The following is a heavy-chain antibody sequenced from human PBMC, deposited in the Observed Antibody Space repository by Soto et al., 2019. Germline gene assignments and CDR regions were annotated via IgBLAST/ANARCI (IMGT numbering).Heavy chain of an antibody. V-gene: IGHV1-18*01. CDR1: GYSFTSLG. CDR2: IRTYNGNS. D-gene: IGHD3-16*01. Sequence: QVQLVQSGAEVKKPGASVKVSCKASGYSFTSLGISWVRQAPGQGPEWMGWIRTYNGNSWYAENLQGRVTMTTDTSTSTVYMELRSLRFDDTAVYYSARGDYGDYWGQGTLITVSS. J-gene: IGHJ4*02. CDR3: ARGDYGDY.